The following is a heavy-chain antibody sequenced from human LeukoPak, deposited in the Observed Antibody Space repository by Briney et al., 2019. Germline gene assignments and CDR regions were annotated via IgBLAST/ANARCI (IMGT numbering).Heavy chain of an antibody. J-gene: IGHJ5*02. CDR2: IYYDGST. CDR3: ARHHSYGYTDP. V-gene: IGHV4-39*01. D-gene: IGHD5-18*01. Sequence: PSETLSFTCTVSGGSFSITSYYWTLIRQPPGKGLEWIGSIYYDGSTYYYPSLKSRVTISADTSKNQFSLKLSSVTAADTAVYFCARHHSYGYTDPWGQGILVTVSS. CDR1: GGSFSITSYY.